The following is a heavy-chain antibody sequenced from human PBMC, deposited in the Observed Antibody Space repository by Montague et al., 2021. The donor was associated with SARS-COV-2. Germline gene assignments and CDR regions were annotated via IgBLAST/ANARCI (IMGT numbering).Heavy chain of an antibody. Sequence: SETLSLTCTVSGGSISSSSHYWGRIRQPPGKGLEWIGYIYYSGSTYYNPSPKSRVTISVDTSKNQFSLKLSSVTAADTAVYYCARQPTRGITIFGVVTDYGMDVWGQGTTVTVSS. CDR3: ARQPTRGITIFGVVTDYGMDV. CDR2: IYYSGST. J-gene: IGHJ6*02. D-gene: IGHD3-3*01. CDR1: GGSISSSSHY. V-gene: IGHV4-39*01.